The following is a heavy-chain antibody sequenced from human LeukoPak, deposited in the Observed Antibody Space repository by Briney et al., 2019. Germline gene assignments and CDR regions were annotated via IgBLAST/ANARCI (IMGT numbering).Heavy chain of an antibody. J-gene: IGHJ3*02. D-gene: IGHD4-23*01. CDR2: IYPGDSDT. CDR1: GYTFITYW. Sequence: GESLKISCKASGYTFITYWIGWVRQMPGKGLEWMGIIYPGDSDTRYSPSFQGQVTISADKSISTAYLQWSSLKASDTAIYYCARANDYDGKTAAFDIWGKGHWSPSLQ. CDR3: ARANDYDGKTAAFDI. V-gene: IGHV5-51*01.